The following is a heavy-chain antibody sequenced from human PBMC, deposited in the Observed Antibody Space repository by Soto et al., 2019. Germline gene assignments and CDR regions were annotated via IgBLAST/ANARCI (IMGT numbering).Heavy chain of an antibody. CDR1: GFTFSSYA. Sequence: GGSLRLSCAASGFTFSSYAMSWVRQAPGKGLEWVSAISGSGGSTYYADSVKGRFTISRDNSKNTLYLQMNSLRAEDTAVYYCAKDTALDLNRPYDPFDYWGQGTLVTVSS. J-gene: IGHJ4*02. D-gene: IGHD5-12*01. V-gene: IGHV3-23*01. CDR2: ISGSGGST. CDR3: AKDTALDLNRPYDPFDY.